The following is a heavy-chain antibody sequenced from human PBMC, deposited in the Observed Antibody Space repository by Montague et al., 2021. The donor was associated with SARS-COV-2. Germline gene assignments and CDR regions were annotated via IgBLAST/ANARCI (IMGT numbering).Heavy chain of an antibody. J-gene: IGHJ4*02. D-gene: IGHD6-13*01. V-gene: IGHV4-39*01. Sequence: SETLSLTCTVSGGSISSSSYYWGWIRQPPGKGLEWIGGIYYSGSTYCNPSLKSRVTISVDTSKNQFSLKLSSVTAADTAVYYCARHKRWRIAAAGRDFDYWGQGTLVTVSS. CDR2: IYYSGST. CDR1: GGSISSSSYY. CDR3: ARHKRWRIAAAGRDFDY.